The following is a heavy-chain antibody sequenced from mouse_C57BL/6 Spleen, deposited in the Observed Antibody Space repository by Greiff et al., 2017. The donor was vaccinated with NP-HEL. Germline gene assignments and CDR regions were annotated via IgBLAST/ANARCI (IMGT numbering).Heavy chain of an antibody. CDR2: LRDGGSYT. CDR1: GFTFSSYA. J-gene: IGHJ3*01. V-gene: IGHV5-4*03. Sequence: EVKLVASGGGLVKPGGSLKLSFAASGFTFSSYAMSWVRQTPEKRLAWVATLRDGGSYTYYPDNVKGRFTISRDNAKNNPYLQMSHLKSEDTAMYYCATGTRFAYWGQGTLVTVSA. D-gene: IGHD4-1*01. CDR3: ATGTRFAY.